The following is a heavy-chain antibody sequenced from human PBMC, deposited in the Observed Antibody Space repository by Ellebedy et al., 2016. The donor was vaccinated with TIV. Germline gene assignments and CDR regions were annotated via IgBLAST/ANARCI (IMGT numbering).Heavy chain of an antibody. CDR3: ARDGVLYGDRSFDY. CDR2: ISSSSSYI. J-gene: IGHJ4*02. V-gene: IGHV3-21*01. CDR1: GFIFSGYS. Sequence: GESLKISCAASGFIFSGYSMNWVRQAPGKGLEWVSSISSSSSYIYYADSVKGRFTISRDNAKNSLYLQMNSLRAEDTAVYYCARDGVLYGDRSFDYWGQGTLVTVSS. D-gene: IGHD4-17*01.